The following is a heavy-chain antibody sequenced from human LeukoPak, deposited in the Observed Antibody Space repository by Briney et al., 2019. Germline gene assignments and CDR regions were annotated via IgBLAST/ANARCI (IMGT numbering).Heavy chain of an antibody. V-gene: IGHV1-69*13. J-gene: IGHJ4*02. D-gene: IGHD2/OR15-2a*01. CDR3: ARENINREWQAD. Sequence: ASVKVSCKASGGTFSSYAISWVRQAPGQGLEWMGGIIPIFGTANYAQKFQGRVTITADESTSTAYMELSSLRSEDTAVYYCARENINREWQADWGQGTLVTVSS. CDR2: IIPIFGTA. CDR1: GGTFSSYA.